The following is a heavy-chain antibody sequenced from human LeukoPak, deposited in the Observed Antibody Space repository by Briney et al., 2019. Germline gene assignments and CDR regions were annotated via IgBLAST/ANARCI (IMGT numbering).Heavy chain of an antibody. CDR3: ARVSYSSSWYYFGERYYYYYMDV. CDR2: IGAYNGNT. J-gene: IGHJ6*03. CDR1: GYTFTSYG. V-gene: IGHV1-18*01. D-gene: IGHD6-13*01. Sequence: ASVKVSCKASGYTFTSYGISWVRRAPGQGFKWLGWIGAYNGNTNYAQKLQGRVTMTTDTSTSTAYMELRSLRSDDTAVYYCARVSYSSSWYYFGERYYYYYMDVWGKGTTVTVSS.